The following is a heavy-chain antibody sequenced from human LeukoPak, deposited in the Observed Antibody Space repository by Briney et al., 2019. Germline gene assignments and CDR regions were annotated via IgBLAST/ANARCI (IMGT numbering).Heavy chain of an antibody. CDR3: ATLYDSAGYYRTPNDS. D-gene: IGHD3-22*01. CDR1: AFTFSSSA. V-gene: IGHV3-30-3*01. CDR2: ISFDGNNI. J-gene: IGHJ4*02. Sequence: PGRSLRLSCTGSAFTFSSSAFHWVRQAPGKGLEWLSVISFDGNNIHYADSVKGRFTVFRDNSRHTLYLQMNSLGPEDTAVYYCATLYDSAGYYRTPNDSWGQGTLVTVSS.